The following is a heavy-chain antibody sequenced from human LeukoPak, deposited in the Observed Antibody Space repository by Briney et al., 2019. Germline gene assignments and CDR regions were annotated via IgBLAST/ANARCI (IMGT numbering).Heavy chain of an antibody. CDR3: ARGLEVRARVGYHYYMDV. CDR2: VYSENT. J-gene: IGHJ6*03. Sequence: SETLSLTCTVSGDSISSSSFFWGWIRQPPGKGLEWIGAVYSENTYYNPSLKSRVSISVDTSKNQFSLMMSSVTAADTAVYFCARGLEVRARVGYHYYMDVWGKGTTVTVSS. CDR1: GDSISSSSFF. D-gene: IGHD1-26*01. V-gene: IGHV4-39*07.